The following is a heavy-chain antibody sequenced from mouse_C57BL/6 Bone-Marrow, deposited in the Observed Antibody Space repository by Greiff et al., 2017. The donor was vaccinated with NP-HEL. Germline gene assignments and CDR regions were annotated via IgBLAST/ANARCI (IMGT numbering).Heavy chain of an antibody. J-gene: IGHJ4*01. V-gene: IGHV2-9-1*01. CDR1: GFSLTSYA. Sequence: QVQLKESGPGLVAPSQSLSITCTVSGFSLTSYAISWVRQPPGKGLEWLGVIWTGGGTNYNSALKSRLSISKDNSKSQVFLKMNSLQTDDTARYYCASYYYGSSPIPLYYYAMDYWGQGTSVTVSS. CDR2: IWTGGGT. D-gene: IGHD1-1*01. CDR3: ASYYYGSSPIPLYYYAMDY.